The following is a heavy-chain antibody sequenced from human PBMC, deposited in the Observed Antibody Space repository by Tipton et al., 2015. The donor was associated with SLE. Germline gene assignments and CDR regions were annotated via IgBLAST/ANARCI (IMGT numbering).Heavy chain of an antibody. D-gene: IGHD2-2*01. CDR1: GFTFSSYW. V-gene: IGHV3-74*01. Sequence: SLRLSCAASGFTFSSYWMHWVRQAPGKGLVWVSHINSDGSTTSYADSVKGRFTISRDNAKNTLYLQMNSLRAEDTAVYYCAREVVVPAIRDYYGMDVWGQGTTVTVSS. CDR2: INSDGSTT. J-gene: IGHJ6*02. CDR3: AREVVVPAIRDYYGMDV.